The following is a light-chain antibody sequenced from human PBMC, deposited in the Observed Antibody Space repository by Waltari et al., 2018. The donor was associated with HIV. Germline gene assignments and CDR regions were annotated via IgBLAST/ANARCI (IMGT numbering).Light chain of an antibody. J-gene: IGLJ1*01. V-gene: IGLV1-47*01. CDR2: RNK. CDR1: SSNIGSNY. Sequence: QSVLTQPPSASGTPGQRVTISCSGSSSNIGSNYVYWYQQLPGTAPKLLIYRNKQRPSGVPDRFAGSKSGTSASVAISGLRSEDEADYYCAAWDDSHYVFGTGTKVTVL. CDR3: AAWDDSHYV.